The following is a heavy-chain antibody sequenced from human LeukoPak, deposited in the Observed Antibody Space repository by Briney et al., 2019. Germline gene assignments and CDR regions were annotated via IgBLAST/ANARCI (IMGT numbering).Heavy chain of an antibody. V-gene: IGHV1-2*02. D-gene: IGHD3-22*01. CDR1: GYTFTGYD. Sequence: ASVKVSCKASGYTFTGYDMHWVRQAPGQGLEWMGWINPNSGGTNYAQKFQGRVTMTRDTSISTAYMELSRLRSDDTAVYYCARAFRTSNYYDSSGTEALGYWGQGTLVTVSS. CDR3: ARAFRTSNYYDSSGTEALGY. CDR2: INPNSGGT. J-gene: IGHJ4*02.